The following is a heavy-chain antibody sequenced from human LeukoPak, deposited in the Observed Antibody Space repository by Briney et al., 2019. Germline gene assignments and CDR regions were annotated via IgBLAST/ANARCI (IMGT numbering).Heavy chain of an antibody. CDR3: ARDLGASDY. CDR1: GFTFSSYA. CDR2: ISGSGGST. Sequence: GGSLRLSCAASGFTFSSYAMSWVRQAPGKGLEWVSAISGSGGSTYYADSVKGRFTISRDNAKNSLYLQMNSLRAEDTAVYYCARDLGASDYWGQGTLVTVSS. J-gene: IGHJ4*02. D-gene: IGHD1-26*01. V-gene: IGHV3-23*01.